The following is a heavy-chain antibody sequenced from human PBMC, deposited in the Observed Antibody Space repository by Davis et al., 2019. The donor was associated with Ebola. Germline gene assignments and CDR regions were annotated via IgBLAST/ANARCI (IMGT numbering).Heavy chain of an antibody. J-gene: IGHJ4*02. CDR2: IIPIFGTA. CDR1: GGTFSSYA. V-gene: IGHV1-69*06. CDR3: ARVSEGQLVGTFDY. Sequence: AASVKVSCKASGGTFSSYAISWVRQAPGQGLEWMGGIIPIFGTANYAQKFQGRVTITADKSTSTAYMELSSLRSEDTAVYYCARVSEGQLVGTFDYWGQGTLVTVSS. D-gene: IGHD6-6*01.